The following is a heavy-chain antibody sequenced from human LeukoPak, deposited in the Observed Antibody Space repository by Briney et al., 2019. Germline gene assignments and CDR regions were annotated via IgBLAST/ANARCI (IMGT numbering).Heavy chain of an antibody. CDR3: ARIQADDYYDSSGFRGFDY. Sequence: GGSLRLSCAASGFTFSSYAMHWVRQAPGKGLEWVAVISYDGSNKYYADSVKGRFTISRDNSKNTLYLQMNSLRAEDTAVYYCARIQADDYYDSSGFRGFDYWGQGTLVTVSS. CDR1: GFTFSSYA. V-gene: IGHV3-30*04. J-gene: IGHJ4*02. CDR2: ISYDGSNK. D-gene: IGHD3-22*01.